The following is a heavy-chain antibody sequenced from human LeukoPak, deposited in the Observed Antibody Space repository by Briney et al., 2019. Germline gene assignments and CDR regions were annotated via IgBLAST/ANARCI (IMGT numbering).Heavy chain of an antibody. CDR1: GYTFTGYY. CDR2: INPNSGGT. V-gene: IGHV1-2*02. CDR3: ARGDVLLWFGDGFYYYMDV. J-gene: IGHJ6*03. Sequence: GASVKVSCKASGYTFTGYYMHWVRQAPGQGLEWMGWINPNSGGTNYAQKFRGRVTMTRDTSISTAYMELSRLRSDDTAVYYCARGDVLLWFGDGFYYYMDVWGKGTTVTVSS. D-gene: IGHD3-10*01.